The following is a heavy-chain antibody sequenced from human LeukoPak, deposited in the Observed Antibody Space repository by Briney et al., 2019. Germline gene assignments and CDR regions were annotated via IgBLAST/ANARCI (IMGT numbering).Heavy chain of an antibody. CDR3: ARVPDYGDYVGSFDY. CDR1: GGSISSGGYY. CDR2: IYYSGST. J-gene: IGHJ4*02. D-gene: IGHD4-17*01. V-gene: IGHV4-31*03. Sequence: SETLSLTCTVSGGSISSGGYYWSWIRQHPGKGLGWIGYIYYSGSTYYNPSLKSRVTISVDTSKNQFSLKLSSVTAADTAVYYCARVPDYGDYVGSFDYWGQGTLVTVSS.